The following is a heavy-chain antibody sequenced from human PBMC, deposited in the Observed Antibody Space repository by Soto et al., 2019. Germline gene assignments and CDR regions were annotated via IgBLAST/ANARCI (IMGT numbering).Heavy chain of an antibody. J-gene: IGHJ6*03. CDR1: GGSFSGYY. V-gene: IGHV4-34*01. Sequence: SETLSLTCAVYGGSFSGYYWSWIRQPPGKGLEWIGGINHSGSTNYNPSLKSRVTISVDTSKNQFSLKLSSVTAADTAVYYCARGCIAAAGTYSYYMDVWGKGTTVPVSS. D-gene: IGHD6-13*01. CDR3: ARGCIAAAGTYSYYMDV. CDR2: INHSGST.